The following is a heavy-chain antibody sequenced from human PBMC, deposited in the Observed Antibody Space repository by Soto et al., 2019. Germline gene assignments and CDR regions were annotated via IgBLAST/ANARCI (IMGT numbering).Heavy chain of an antibody. CDR2: IIPRLGTS. CDR1: GGTFSSNA. D-gene: IGHD3-10*01. Sequence: QVQLVQSGAEVKKPGSSVKVSCTASGGTFSSNAINWVRHAPGQGLEWMGGIIPRLGTSNYVEKFKGRATITAGTSTDTVYLELSSLRSDDTAVYYCARDRFPLVRGFYGIDVWGQGTTVTVSS. CDR3: ARDRFPLVRGFYGIDV. J-gene: IGHJ6*02. V-gene: IGHV1-69*06.